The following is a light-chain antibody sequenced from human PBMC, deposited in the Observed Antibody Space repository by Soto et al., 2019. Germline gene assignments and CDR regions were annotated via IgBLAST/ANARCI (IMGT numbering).Light chain of an antibody. CDR1: QDISNY. Sequence: DIQMTQSPSSLSASVGDRVTITCQASQDISNYLNWYQQKPGKAPKLLIYDASNLETGVPSRFSGSGSGTDFTFTISSLQAEDIATYYCQQYDNLHITFGQGTRLEIK. V-gene: IGKV1-33*01. CDR2: DAS. CDR3: QQYDNLHIT. J-gene: IGKJ5*01.